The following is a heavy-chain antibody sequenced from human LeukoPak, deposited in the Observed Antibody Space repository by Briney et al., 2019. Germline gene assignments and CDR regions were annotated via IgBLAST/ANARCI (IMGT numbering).Heavy chain of an antibody. Sequence: ASVKVSCKASGGTFSSYAISWVRQAPGQGLEWMGGIIPIFGTANYAQKFQGRVTITADESTSTAYMELSSLRSEDTAVYYCAADITMVRGGHHYYYYMDVWGKGTTVTVSS. J-gene: IGHJ6*03. CDR1: GGTFSSYA. CDR2: IIPIFGTA. D-gene: IGHD3-10*01. V-gene: IGHV1-69*13. CDR3: AADITMVRGGHHYYYYMDV.